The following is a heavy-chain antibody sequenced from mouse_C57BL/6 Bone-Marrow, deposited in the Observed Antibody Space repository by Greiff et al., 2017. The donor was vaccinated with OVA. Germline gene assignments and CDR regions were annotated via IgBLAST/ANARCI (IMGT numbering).Heavy chain of an antibody. V-gene: IGHV5-16*01. CDR3: ARDADGDDYWYFDV. J-gene: IGHJ1*03. CDR2: INYDGSST. D-gene: IGHD2-13*01. Sequence: EVMLVESEGGLVQPGSSMKLSCTASGFTFSDYYMAWVRQVPEKGLEWVANINYDGSSTYYLDSLKSRFIISRDNAKNILYLQMSSLKSEDTATYYCARDADGDDYWYFDVWGTGTTVTVSS. CDR1: GFTFSDYY.